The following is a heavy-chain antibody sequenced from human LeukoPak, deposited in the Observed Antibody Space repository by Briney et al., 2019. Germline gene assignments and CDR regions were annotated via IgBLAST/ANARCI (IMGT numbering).Heavy chain of an antibody. V-gene: IGHV3-21*01. D-gene: IGHD2-21*01. CDR3: VREVRREGDQFDY. CDR2: ISGSSSYI. CDR1: GFTFSSYS. Sequence: GGSLRLSCAASGFTFSSYSMNWVRQAPGKGLEWVSCISGSSSYIYSADSVKGRFTISRHNAKNSLYLQMNSLRAEDTAVYYCVREVRREGDQFDYWGQGTLVTVSS. J-gene: IGHJ4*02.